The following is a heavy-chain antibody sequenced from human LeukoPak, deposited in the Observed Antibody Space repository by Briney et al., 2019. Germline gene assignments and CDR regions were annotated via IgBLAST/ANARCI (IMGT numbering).Heavy chain of an antibody. CDR2: MNPNSGNT. Sequence: ASVTVSCTASGYTFTSYDIHWVRQATGQGLEWMGWMNPNSGNTGYAQKFQGRVTMTRNTSISTAYMELSSLRSEDTAVYCCARALSGSYYYYYGMDVWGQGTTVTVSS. J-gene: IGHJ6*02. V-gene: IGHV1-8*01. D-gene: IGHD1-26*01. CDR1: GYTFTSYD. CDR3: ARALSGSYYYYYGMDV.